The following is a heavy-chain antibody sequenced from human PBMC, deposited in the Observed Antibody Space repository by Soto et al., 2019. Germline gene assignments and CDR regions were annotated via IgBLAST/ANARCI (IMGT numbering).Heavy chain of an antibody. D-gene: IGHD6-6*01. CDR3: ARAPRVSGSSQARPDF. CDR1: SGSFSGYY. Sequence: SETLSLTCSIYSGSFSGYYWSWIRQPPGTGLEWIGEISQSGNTNYSPSLTSRVPISIDTSKKQFSLNLASVSAADTAVYYCARAPRVSGSSQARPDFWGQGTQVTVSS. J-gene: IGHJ4*02. CDR2: ISQSGNT. V-gene: IGHV4-34*01.